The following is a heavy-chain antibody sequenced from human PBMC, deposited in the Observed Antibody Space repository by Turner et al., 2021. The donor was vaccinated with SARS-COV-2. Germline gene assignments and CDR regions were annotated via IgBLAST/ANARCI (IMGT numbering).Heavy chain of an antibody. CDR3: ARQSAGQGLDY. Sequence: VQLQESGPGLVKPSETRSLTCTDSGGAISSSSYCCGWIRQPPTKELEWIGSIYYSWTTYYNPSVKGRVSLSRDTSKNQFSLNLTSVTAADTALFYCARQSAGQGLDYWGRGILVTVSS. J-gene: IGHJ4*02. CDR1: GGAISSSSYC. CDR2: IYYSWTT. D-gene: IGHD3-10*01. V-gene: IGHV4-39*01.